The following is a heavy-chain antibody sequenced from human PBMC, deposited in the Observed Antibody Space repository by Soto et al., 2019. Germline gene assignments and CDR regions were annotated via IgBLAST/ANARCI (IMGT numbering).Heavy chain of an antibody. Sequence: PGGSLRLSCAASGFTFSDYYMSWIRQAPGKGLEWVSYISSSDNIIYYADSVKGRFTISRDNAKNSLYLQMNSLRAEDTAFYYCARDLGYYDSSGYFDYWGQGTLVTV. D-gene: IGHD3-22*01. CDR3: ARDLGYYDSSGYFDY. CDR1: GFTFSDYY. J-gene: IGHJ4*02. CDR2: ISSSDNII. V-gene: IGHV3-11*01.